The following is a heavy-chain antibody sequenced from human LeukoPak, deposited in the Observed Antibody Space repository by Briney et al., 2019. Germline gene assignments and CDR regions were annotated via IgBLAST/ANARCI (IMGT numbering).Heavy chain of an antibody. J-gene: IGHJ6*03. D-gene: IGHD6-19*01. V-gene: IGHV3-53*01. Sequence: GGSLRLSCSASGVTVSFNYMSWVRQAPGKGLEWISVIYSGGSTYYADSVKGRFTISRDDSKNTLYLQMNSLRAEDTAIYYCARAQWRTYSYYYMDVWGKGTTVTVSS. CDR2: IYSGGST. CDR1: GVTVSFNY. CDR3: ARAQWRTYSYYYMDV.